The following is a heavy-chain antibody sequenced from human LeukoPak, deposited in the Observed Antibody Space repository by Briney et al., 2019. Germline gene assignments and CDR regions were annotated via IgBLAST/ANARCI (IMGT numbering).Heavy chain of an antibody. Sequence: PGGSLRLSCAASGFIFSSYAMSWVRQAPGKGLEWVSTISGSGGNTYYADSVKGRFTISRDNSKNTLYLQMNSLRAEDTAVYYCAKDESGYCSSASCYKWFDPWGQGTLVTVSS. CDR3: AKDESGYCSSASCYKWFDP. CDR1: GFIFSSYA. CDR2: ISGSGGNT. V-gene: IGHV3-23*01. J-gene: IGHJ5*02. D-gene: IGHD2-2*02.